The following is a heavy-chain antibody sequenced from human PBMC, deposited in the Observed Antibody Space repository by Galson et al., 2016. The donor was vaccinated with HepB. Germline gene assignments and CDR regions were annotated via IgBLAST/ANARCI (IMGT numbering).Heavy chain of an antibody. D-gene: IGHD2-15*01. V-gene: IGHV4-34*01. CDR1: GGSFSGYY. Sequence: SETLSLTCAVYGGSFSGYYWSWIRQPPGKGLEWIGEINHSGSTNYNPSLKSRVTISIDTSKKHSSLNMSSVTAADTAVYYCARGSNSLGSGSYIAFEIWGQGTMVTVSS. J-gene: IGHJ3*02. CDR2: INHSGST. CDR3: ARGSNSLGSGSYIAFEI.